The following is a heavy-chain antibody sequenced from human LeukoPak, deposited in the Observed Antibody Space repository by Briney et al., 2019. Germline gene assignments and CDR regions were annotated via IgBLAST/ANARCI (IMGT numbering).Heavy chain of an antibody. CDR3: APAARHRVEDY. Sequence: ASVKVSCKASGYTFTGYYMHWVRQAPGQGLEWMGRIIPILGIANYAQKFQGRVTITADKSTSTAYMELSSLRSEDTAVYYCAPAARHRVEDYWGQGTLVTVSS. V-gene: IGHV1-69*02. D-gene: IGHD6-6*01. J-gene: IGHJ4*02. CDR2: IIPILGIA. CDR1: GYTFTGYY.